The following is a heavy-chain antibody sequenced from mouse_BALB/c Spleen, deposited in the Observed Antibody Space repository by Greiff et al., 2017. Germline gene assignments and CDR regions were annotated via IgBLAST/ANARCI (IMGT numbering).Heavy chain of an antibody. D-gene: IGHD2-1*01. CDR3: ARDKGNSLAWFAY. Sequence: VKVVESGPGLVAPSQSLSITCTVSGFSLTSYGVHWVRQPPGKGLEWLGVIWAGGSTNYNSALMSRLSISKDNSKSQVFLKMNSLQTDDTAMYYCARDKGNSLAWFAYWGQGTLVTVSA. V-gene: IGHV2-9*02. J-gene: IGHJ3*01. CDR2: IWAGGST. CDR1: GFSLTSYG.